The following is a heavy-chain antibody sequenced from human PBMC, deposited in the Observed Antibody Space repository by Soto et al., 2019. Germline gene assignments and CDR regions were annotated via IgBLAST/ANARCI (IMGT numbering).Heavy chain of an antibody. V-gene: IGHV1-69*01. J-gene: IGHJ6*02. CDR3: AKPEGYSYGNDYYYYGMDV. CDR1: GGTFSSYA. D-gene: IGHD5-18*01. CDR2: IIPIFGTA. Sequence: QVQLVQSGAEVKKPGSSVKVSCKASGGTFSSYAISWVRQAPGQGLEWMGGIIPIFGTANYAQKFQGRVTITADASTSTAYMELSSLRSEDTAVYYCAKPEGYSYGNDYYYYGMDVWGQGTTVTVSS.